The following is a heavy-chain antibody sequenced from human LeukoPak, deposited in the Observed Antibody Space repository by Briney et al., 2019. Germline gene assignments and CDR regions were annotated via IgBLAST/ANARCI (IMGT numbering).Heavy chain of an antibody. J-gene: IGHJ3*02. D-gene: IGHD6-19*01. CDR2: INPYNGNT. V-gene: IGHV1-18*01. Sequence: GASVKVSCKASGYTFTTYGISWMRQAPGQGLEWMGWINPYNGNTEYAQKLQGRVTMTTDTSTSTAYMELTSLRSDDTAVYYCAREAPVAAGSDAFDIWGQGTMVTVSS. CDR3: AREAPVAAGSDAFDI. CDR1: GYTFTTYG.